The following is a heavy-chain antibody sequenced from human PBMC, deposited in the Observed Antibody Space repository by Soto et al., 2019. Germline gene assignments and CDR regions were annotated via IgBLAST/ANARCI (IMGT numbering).Heavy chain of an antibody. CDR1: GFTFTTYG. CDR2: ISAYNGNT. V-gene: IGHV1-18*01. J-gene: IGHJ6*02. D-gene: IGHD3-10*01. Sequence: QVQLVQSGAEVKKPGASVKVSCKASGFTFTTYGFTWVRQAPGQGLEWMGWISAYNGNTNYALKFPGRVTMTTDTSTSTVYLELRSLTSDDTAVYSCARGGRDGMDVWGQGTTVTLSS. CDR3: ARGGRDGMDV.